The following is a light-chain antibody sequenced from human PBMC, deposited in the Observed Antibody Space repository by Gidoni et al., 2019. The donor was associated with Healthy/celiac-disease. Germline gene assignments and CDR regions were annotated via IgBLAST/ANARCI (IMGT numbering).Light chain of an antibody. V-gene: IGKV3-15*01. CDR2: GAS. CDR1: QSVSSN. CDR3: QQYNNWPLA. J-gene: IGKJ5*01. Sequence: EIVMTQSPATLSVSPGERATLSCRASQSVSSNLAWYQQKPGQAPRLLIYGASTRATGLPARFSGSGSGTEFTLTISSLQSEDFAVYYCQQYNNWPLAFGQGTRLEIK.